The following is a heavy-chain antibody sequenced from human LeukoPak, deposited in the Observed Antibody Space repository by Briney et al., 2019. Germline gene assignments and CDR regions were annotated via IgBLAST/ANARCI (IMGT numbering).Heavy chain of an antibody. CDR2: ISGSGGAGT. V-gene: IGHV3-23*01. Sequence: GGSLRLSCAGSGFTFSSYAMSWVRQAPGKGLEWVSTISGSGGAGTYYADSVKGWFTVSRDNSRNTLYLPMNSLRAEDTAVYYCVKDRGGSPFYGMDVWGQGTTVTVSS. CDR1: GFTFSSYA. D-gene: IGHD1-26*01. J-gene: IGHJ6*02. CDR3: VKDRGGSPFYGMDV.